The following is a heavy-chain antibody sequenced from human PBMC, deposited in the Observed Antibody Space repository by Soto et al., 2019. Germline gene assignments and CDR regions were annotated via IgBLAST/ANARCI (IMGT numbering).Heavy chain of an antibody. D-gene: IGHD3-22*01. V-gene: IGHV4-4*02. Sequence: SETLSLTCAVSGGSISSSNWWSWVRQPPGKGLEWIGEIYHSGSTNYNPSPKSRVTISVDKSKNQFSLKLSSVTAADTAVYYCAEGRRVNYYDSSGYYWRWGQGTLVTVSS. CDR2: IYHSGST. CDR1: GGSISSSNW. J-gene: IGHJ4*02. CDR3: AEGRRVNYYDSSGYYWR.